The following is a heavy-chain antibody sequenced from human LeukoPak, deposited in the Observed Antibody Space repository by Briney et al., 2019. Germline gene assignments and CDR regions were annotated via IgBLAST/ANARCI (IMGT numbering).Heavy chain of an antibody. Sequence: SVKVSCKASDGTFSSYAISWVRQAPGQGLEWMGGIIPIFGTANYAQKFQGRVTITADESTSTAYMELSSLRSEDTAVYYCAIWPTVSNHYFDYWGQGTLVTVSS. CDR3: AIWPTVSNHYFDY. J-gene: IGHJ4*02. CDR2: IIPIFGTA. V-gene: IGHV1-69*01. CDR1: DGTFSSYA. D-gene: IGHD4-17*01.